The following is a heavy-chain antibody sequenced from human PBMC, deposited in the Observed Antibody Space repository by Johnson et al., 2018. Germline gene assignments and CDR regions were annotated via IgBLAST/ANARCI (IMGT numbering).Heavy chain of an antibody. CDR2: ISYVGTDK. D-gene: IGHD3-10*01. CDR1: GFTFSSLA. Sequence: VQLVESGGGVVQPGRSLRLSCAASGFTFSSLAMHWFRHTTGKGLEWVALISYVGTDKYSADSVKGRFTISRDNSKDTRYLQMNSLSVEDTAVYYCARGLRYYGSGGYSQSLYYMDVWGKGTTVTVSS. V-gene: IGHV3-30*04. J-gene: IGHJ6*03. CDR3: ARGLRYYGSGGYSQSLYYMDV.